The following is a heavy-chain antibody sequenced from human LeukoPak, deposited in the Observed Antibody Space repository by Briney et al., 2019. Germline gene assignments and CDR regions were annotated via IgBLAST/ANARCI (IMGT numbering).Heavy chain of an antibody. D-gene: IGHD3-3*01. J-gene: IGHJ5*02. CDR1: GGTFSSYA. Sequence: GASVKVSCKASGGTFSSYAISWVRQAPGQGLEWMGGIIPIFGTANYAQKFQGRVTITADESTSTAYMELSSLRSEDTAVYYCARASITIFGVVKVQGYWSDPWGQGTLVTVSS. V-gene: IGHV1-69*13. CDR2: IIPIFGTA. CDR3: ARASITIFGVVKVQGYWSDP.